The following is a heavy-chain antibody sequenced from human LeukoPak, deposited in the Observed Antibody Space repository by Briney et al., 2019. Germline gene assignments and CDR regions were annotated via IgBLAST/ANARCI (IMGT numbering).Heavy chain of an antibody. V-gene: IGHV3-74*03. D-gene: IGHD2/OR15-2a*01. CDR3: ARGNYYGMDV. J-gene: IGHJ6*02. CDR2: INRDGSTT. CDR1: ESTFGKFW. Sequence: PGGSLRLSCAASESTFGKFWMHWVRQAPGKGLVWVSGINRDGSTTTYADSVKGRFTVSRDNAKNTLYLQMNSLRAEDTAVYYCARGNYYGMDVWGQGTTVTASS.